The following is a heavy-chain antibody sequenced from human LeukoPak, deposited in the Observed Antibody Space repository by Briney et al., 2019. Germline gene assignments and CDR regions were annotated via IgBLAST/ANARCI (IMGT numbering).Heavy chain of an antibody. CDR2: INPNSGGT. J-gene: IGHJ4*02. D-gene: IGHD6-19*01. CDR1: GYTFTGYY. CDR3: ARELSNTVAERD. V-gene: IGHV1-2*02. Sequence: GASVKVSCKASGYTFTGYYMYWVRQAPGQGLEWMGWINPNSGGTNYAQKFQGRVTMTRDTSISTAYMELSRLRSDDTAVYYCARELSNTVAERDWGQGTLVTVSS.